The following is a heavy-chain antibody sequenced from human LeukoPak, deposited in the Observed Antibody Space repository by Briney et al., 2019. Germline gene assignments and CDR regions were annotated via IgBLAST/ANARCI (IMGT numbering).Heavy chain of an antibody. CDR2: ISYSGST. Sequence: PSETLSLTCTVSGGSISSYYWSWIRQPPGKGPEWIGYISYSGSTNYNPSLKSRVTISLDMSKTQVSLKLSSVTAADTAVYYCARAYYDNVWRTYRWFDPWGQGTLVTVSS. J-gene: IGHJ5*02. CDR1: GGSISSYY. D-gene: IGHD3-16*01. V-gene: IGHV4-59*01. CDR3: ARAYYDNVWRTYRWFDP.